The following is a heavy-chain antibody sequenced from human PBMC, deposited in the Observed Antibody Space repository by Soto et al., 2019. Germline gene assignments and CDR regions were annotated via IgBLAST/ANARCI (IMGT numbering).Heavy chain of an antibody. V-gene: IGHV1-18*01. J-gene: IGHJ4*02. Sequence: VASVKVSCKASGYTFTSYGISWVRQAPGQGLEWMGWISAYNGNTNYAQKLQGRVTMTTDTSTSTAYMELRSLRSDDTAVYYCASVRMSSSSSWDFDYWGQGTLVTVSS. CDR2: ISAYNGNT. CDR3: ASVRMSSSSSWDFDY. D-gene: IGHD6-6*01. CDR1: GYTFTSYG.